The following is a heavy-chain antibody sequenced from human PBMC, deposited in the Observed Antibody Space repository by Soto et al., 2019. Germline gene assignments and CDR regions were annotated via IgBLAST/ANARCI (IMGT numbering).Heavy chain of an antibody. D-gene: IGHD3-22*01. Sequence: QVQLVESGGGVVQPGRYRRLSCAASGFTFSSYGMHWVRQAPGKGLEWVAVISYDGSNKYYADSVKGRFTISRDNSKNTLYLQMNSLRAEDTAVYYCAKDNSSGYYRFDYWGQGTLVTVSS. CDR1: GFTFSSYG. V-gene: IGHV3-30*18. CDR3: AKDNSSGYYRFDY. J-gene: IGHJ4*02. CDR2: ISYDGSNK.